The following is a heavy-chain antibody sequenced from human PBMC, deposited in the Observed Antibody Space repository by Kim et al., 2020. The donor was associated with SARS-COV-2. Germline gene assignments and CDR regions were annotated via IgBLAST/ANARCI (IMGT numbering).Heavy chain of an antibody. CDR3: ARDPGDTAMVPVGMDV. V-gene: IGHV3-53*01. CDR1: GFTVSSNY. Sequence: GGSLRLSCAASGFTVSSNYMSWVRQAPGKGLEWVSVIYSGGSTYYADSVKGRFTIARDNSKNTLYLQMNSLRAEDTAVYYCARDPGDTAMVPVGMDVWGQGTTVTVSS. CDR2: IYSGGST. D-gene: IGHD5-18*01. J-gene: IGHJ6*02.